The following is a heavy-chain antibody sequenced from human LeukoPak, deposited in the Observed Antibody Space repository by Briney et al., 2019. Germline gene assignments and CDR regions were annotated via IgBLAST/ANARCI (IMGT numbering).Heavy chain of an antibody. V-gene: IGHV3-48*03. Sequence: GGSLRLSCAASGFTFSSYEMNWVRQAPGKGLEWVSYISSSGSTKYYTDSVRGRFTISRDNAKNSLYPQMSSLRGEDTAVYYCARQTYYDFWSGYSTFDYWGQGTLVTVSS. D-gene: IGHD3-3*01. CDR1: GFTFSSYE. CDR3: ARQTYYDFWSGYSTFDY. CDR2: ISSSGSTK. J-gene: IGHJ4*02.